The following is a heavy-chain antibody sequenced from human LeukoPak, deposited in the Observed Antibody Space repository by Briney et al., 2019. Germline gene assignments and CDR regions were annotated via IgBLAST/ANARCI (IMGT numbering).Heavy chain of an antibody. CDR2: ISAYNGNT. J-gene: IGHJ4*02. V-gene: IGHV1-18*01. D-gene: IGHD2-2*01. Sequence: ASVKVSCKASGYTFTSYGISWVRQAPGQGLEWMGWISAYNGNTNYAQKLQGRVTMTTDTSTSTAYMELRSLRSDDTAVYYCARDAIYCSSTSCYFDYWGQGTLVTVSS. CDR1: GYTFTSYG. CDR3: ARDAIYCSSTSCYFDY.